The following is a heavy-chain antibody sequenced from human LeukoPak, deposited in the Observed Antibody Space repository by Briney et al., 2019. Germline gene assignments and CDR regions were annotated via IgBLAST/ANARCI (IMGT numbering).Heavy chain of an antibody. CDR2: TYYRSKWYN. V-gene: IGHV6-1*01. D-gene: IGHD3-22*01. Sequence: SQTLSLTCAISGDSVSSNSAAWNWIRQSPSRGLEWLGRTYYRSKWYNNYAISVKSRITINPDTSKNQFSLQLNSVTPEDTAVYYCARCSLDSSGQLDYWGQGTLVTVSS. CDR1: GDSVSSNSAA. CDR3: ARCSLDSSGQLDY. J-gene: IGHJ4*02.